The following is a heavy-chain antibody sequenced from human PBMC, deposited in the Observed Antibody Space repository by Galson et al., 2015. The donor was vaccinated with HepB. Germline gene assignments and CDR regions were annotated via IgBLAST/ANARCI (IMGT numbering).Heavy chain of an antibody. CDR3: AQDLTYYYGSGSYFVGMDV. CDR1: GFTFSSYS. J-gene: IGHJ6*02. D-gene: IGHD3-10*01. V-gene: IGHV3-9*01. CDR2: ISWNSDFT. Sequence: SLRLSCAASGFTFSSYSMNWVRQAPGKGLEWVSGISWNSDFTGYADSVRGRFTISRDNAKYSLYLQMNSLRAEDTALYYCAQDLTYYYGSGSYFVGMDVWGQGTTVTVSS.